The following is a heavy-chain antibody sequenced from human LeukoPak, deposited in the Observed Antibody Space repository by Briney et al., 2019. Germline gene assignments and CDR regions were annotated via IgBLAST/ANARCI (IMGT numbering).Heavy chain of an antibody. CDR1: GYTFTNYG. CDR3: ARVAHSSSWYPRTPIFDY. Sequence: GASVKVSCKASGYTFTNYGISWVRQAPGQGLEWMGWISVYNGNTNYAQKLQGRVTMTTDTSTSTAYMELRSLRSDDTAVYYCARVAHSSSWYPRTPIFDYWGQGTLVTVSS. V-gene: IGHV1-18*01. D-gene: IGHD6-13*01. CDR2: ISVYNGNT. J-gene: IGHJ4*02.